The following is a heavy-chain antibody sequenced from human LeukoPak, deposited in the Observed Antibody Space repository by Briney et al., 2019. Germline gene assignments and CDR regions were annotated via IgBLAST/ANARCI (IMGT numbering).Heavy chain of an antibody. CDR1: GFTFSSYW. CDR2: IKQDGSEK. D-gene: IGHD2-15*01. J-gene: IGHJ4*02. V-gene: IGHV3-7*01. CDR3: AKDRPCSGGSCHYFDY. Sequence: GGSLRLSCAASGFTFSSYWMSWVRQAPGKGLEWVANIKQDGSEKYYVDSVKGRFTISRDNAKNSLYLQMNSLRAEDTAVYYCAKDRPCSGGSCHYFDYWGPGTLVTVSS.